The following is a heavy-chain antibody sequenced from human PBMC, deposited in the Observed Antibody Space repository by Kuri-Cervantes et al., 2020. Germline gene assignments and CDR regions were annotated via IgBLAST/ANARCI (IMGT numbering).Heavy chain of an antibody. CDR2: IYYSGST. CDR1: GGSISSGGYY. D-gene: IGHD3-10*01. Sequence: CTVSGGSISSGGYYWSWIRQHPGKGLEWIGYIYYSGSTYYNPSLKSRVTISVDTSKNQFSRKMSSVTAADTAVYYCARGEMGRGVIITSGYYYGMDVWGQGTTVTVSS. J-gene: IGHJ6*02. CDR3: ARGEMGRGVIITSGYYYGMDV. V-gene: IGHV4-31*02.